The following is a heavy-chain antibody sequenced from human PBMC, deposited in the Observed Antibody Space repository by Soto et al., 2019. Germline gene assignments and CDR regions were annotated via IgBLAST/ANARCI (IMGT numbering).Heavy chain of an antibody. D-gene: IGHD1-26*01. J-gene: IGHJ4*02. Sequence: QLQLQESGSGLVKPSQTLSLTCAVSGGSISSGGYSWSWIRQPPGKGLEWIGYIYHSGSTYYNPSVKSRVSIAVARSKNQFSLKLSSVNAADTAVYYCAAGGGLPRYYWGQGTLVTVSS. V-gene: IGHV4-30-2*01. CDR2: IYHSGST. CDR1: GGSISSGGYS. CDR3: AAGGGLPRYY.